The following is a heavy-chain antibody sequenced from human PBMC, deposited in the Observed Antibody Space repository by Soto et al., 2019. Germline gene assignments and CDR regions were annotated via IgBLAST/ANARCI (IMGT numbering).Heavy chain of an antibody. Sequence: ASVKVSCKASGYTFTGYYMHWVRQAPGQGLEWMGFIFPNSVGSTTSAPQFEGRVTMTRDSSISTAYLELSGPTSEDTGVYYCAKDEGGIFDSWGQGTLVTVSS. CDR1: GYTFTGYY. V-gene: IGHV1-2*02. CDR2: IFPNSVGST. D-gene: IGHD3-16*01. J-gene: IGHJ4*01. CDR3: AKDEGGIFDS.